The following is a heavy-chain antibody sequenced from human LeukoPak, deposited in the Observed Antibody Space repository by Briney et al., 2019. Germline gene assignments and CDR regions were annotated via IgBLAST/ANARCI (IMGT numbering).Heavy chain of an antibody. Sequence: GESLRLSCAASGFTFSSYGMHWVRQAPGKGLEWVAFIRYDGSNKYYADSVKGRFTISRDNSKNTLYLQMNSLRAEDTAVYYCAKEGTDSAIAAPSYYYYYMDVWGKGTTVTVSS. CDR1: GFTFSSYG. D-gene: IGHD6-13*01. CDR3: AKEGTDSAIAAPSYYYYYMDV. V-gene: IGHV3-30*02. CDR2: IRYDGSNK. J-gene: IGHJ6*03.